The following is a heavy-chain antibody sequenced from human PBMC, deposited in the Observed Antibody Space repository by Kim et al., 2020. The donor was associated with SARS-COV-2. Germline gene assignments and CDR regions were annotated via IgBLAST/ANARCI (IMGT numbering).Heavy chain of an antibody. D-gene: IGHD3-3*02. CDR3: ARDFSRAEVEYFQH. Sequence: GGSLRLSCAASGFTFSSYGMHWVRQAPGKGLEWVAVIWYDGSNKYYADSVKGRFTISRDDSKNTLYLQMNSLRAEDTAVYYWARDFSRAEVEYFQHWGKG. V-gene: IGHV3-33*01. J-gene: IGHJ1*01. CDR2: IWYDGSNK. CDR1: GFTFSSYG.